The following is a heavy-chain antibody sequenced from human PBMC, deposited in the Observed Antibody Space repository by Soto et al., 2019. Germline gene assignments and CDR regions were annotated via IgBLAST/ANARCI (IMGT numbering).Heavy chain of an antibody. J-gene: IGHJ6*02. CDR1: GGSISSGGYY. Sequence: SETLSLTCTVSGGSISSGGYYWSWISQHPGKGLEWIGYIYYSGSTNYNPSLKSRVTISVDTSKNQFSLKLSSVTAADTAVYYCARGDFWSGYYSAVYGMDVWGQGTTVTVSS. CDR3: ARGDFWSGYYSAVYGMDV. V-gene: IGHV4-61*08. CDR2: IYYSGST. D-gene: IGHD3-3*01.